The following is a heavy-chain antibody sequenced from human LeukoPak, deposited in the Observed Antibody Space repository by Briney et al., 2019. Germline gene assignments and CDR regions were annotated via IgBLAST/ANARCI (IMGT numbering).Heavy chain of an antibody. J-gene: IGHJ4*02. D-gene: IGHD6-6*01. V-gene: IGHV4-4*02. CDR2: IYHSGST. CDR3: ARATIAARPHFGS. Sequence: ESSETLSLTCAVSGGSISSSNWWSWVRQPPGKGLEWIGEIYHSGSTYYNPSLKSRVTISVDRSKNQFSLKLSSVTAADTAVYYCARATIAARPHFGSWGQGTLVTVSS. CDR1: GGSISSSNW.